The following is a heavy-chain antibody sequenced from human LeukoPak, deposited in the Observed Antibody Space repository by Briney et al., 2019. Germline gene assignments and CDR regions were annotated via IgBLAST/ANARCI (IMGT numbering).Heavy chain of an antibody. J-gene: IGHJ3*02. CDR3: ARDQYKKLVAFDI. CDR1: GGTFSSYA. V-gene: IGHV1-69*04. Sequence: SVKVSCKASGGTFSSYAISWVRQAPGQGLEWMGRTIPILGIANYAQKFQGRVTITADKSTSTAYMELSSLRSEDTAVYYCARDQYKKLVAFDIWGQGTMVTVSS. D-gene: IGHD6-13*01. CDR2: TIPILGIA.